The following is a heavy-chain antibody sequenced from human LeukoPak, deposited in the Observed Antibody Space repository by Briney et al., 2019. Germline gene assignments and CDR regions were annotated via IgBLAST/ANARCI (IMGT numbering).Heavy chain of an antibody. CDR3: ATASSGSYQFDY. J-gene: IGHJ4*02. V-gene: IGHV1-24*01. CDR1: GYTLTELS. CDR2: SDPEDGET. D-gene: IGHD1-26*01. Sequence: ASVKVSCKVSGYTLTELSMHWVRQAPGKGLEWMGGSDPEDGETIYAQKFQGRVTMTEDASTDTAYMELSSLRSEDTAVYYCATASSGSYQFDYWGQGTLVTVSS.